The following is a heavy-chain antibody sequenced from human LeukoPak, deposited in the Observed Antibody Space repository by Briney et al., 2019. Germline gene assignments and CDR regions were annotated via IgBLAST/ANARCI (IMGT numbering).Heavy chain of an antibody. J-gene: IGHJ6*03. Sequence: ASVKVSCKASGYTFTGYYMHWVRPAPGQGLEWMAWINPNSGGTNYAQKLQGRVTMTRDTSLSTAYMELSRLSSDYWAVYYCARDRGAVAGMGSYYYYKDVWGKGATVTVSS. CDR3: ARDRGAVAGMGSYYYYKDV. D-gene: IGHD6-19*01. V-gene: IGHV1-2*02. CDR1: GYTFTGYY. CDR2: INPNSGGT.